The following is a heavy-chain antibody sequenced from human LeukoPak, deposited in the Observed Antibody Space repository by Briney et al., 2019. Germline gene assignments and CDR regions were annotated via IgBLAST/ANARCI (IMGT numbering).Heavy chain of an antibody. J-gene: IGHJ6*02. CDR3: AKDQAGAAGIYYYGMDV. CDR1: GFTFSNAW. V-gene: IGHV3-15*07. D-gene: IGHD6-13*01. CDR2: IKSKTDGGTT. Sequence: GGSLRLSCAASGFTFSNAWMNWVRQAPGKGLEWVGRIKSKTDGGTTDYAAPVKGRFTISRDDSKNTLYLQMNNLRAEDTAVYYCAKDQAGAAGIYYYGMDVWGQGTTVTASS.